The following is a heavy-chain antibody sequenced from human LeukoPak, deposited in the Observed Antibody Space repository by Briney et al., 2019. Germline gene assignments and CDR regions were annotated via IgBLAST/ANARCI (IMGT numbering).Heavy chain of an antibody. CDR1: GGSISSGGYY. Sequence: SETLSLTCTVSGGSISSGGYYWSWIRQHPGKGLEWIGYIYYSGSTYYNPSLKSRVTISVDTSKNQFSLKLSSVTAADTAVYYCARGPIVGATRGLWDFDYWGQGTLVTVSS. J-gene: IGHJ4*02. V-gene: IGHV4-31*03. CDR3: ARGPIVGATRGLWDFDY. D-gene: IGHD1-26*01. CDR2: IYYSGST.